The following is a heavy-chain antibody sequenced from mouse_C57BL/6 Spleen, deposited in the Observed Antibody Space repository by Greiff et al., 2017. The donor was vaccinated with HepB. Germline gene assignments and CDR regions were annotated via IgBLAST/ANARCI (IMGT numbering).Heavy chain of an antibody. CDR3: TRAGAYYGSEYYFDY. Sequence: VQLKESGEGLVKPGGSLKLSCAASGFTFSSYAMSWVRQTPEKRLEWVAYISSGGDYIYYADTVKGRFTISRDNARNTLYLQMSSLKSEDTAMYYCTRAGAYYGSEYYFDYWGQGTTLTVSS. CDR2: ISSGGDYI. CDR1: GFTFSSYA. V-gene: IGHV5-9-1*02. D-gene: IGHD2-10*01. J-gene: IGHJ2*01.